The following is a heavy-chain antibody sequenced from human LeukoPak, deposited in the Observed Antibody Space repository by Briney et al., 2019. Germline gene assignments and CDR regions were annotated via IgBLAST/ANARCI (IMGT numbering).Heavy chain of an antibody. V-gene: IGHV4-59*01. CDR2: IYYSGST. D-gene: IGHD3-22*01. J-gene: IGHJ5*02. CDR3: ARIKKGYDSSGYYHSANWFDP. Sequence: SETLSLTCTVSGGSISSYYWSWIRQPPGKGLGWIGYIYYSGSTNYNPSLKSRVTISVDTSKIQFSLKLSSVTAADTAVYYCARIKKGYDSSGYYHSANWFDPWGQGTLVTVSS. CDR1: GGSISSYY.